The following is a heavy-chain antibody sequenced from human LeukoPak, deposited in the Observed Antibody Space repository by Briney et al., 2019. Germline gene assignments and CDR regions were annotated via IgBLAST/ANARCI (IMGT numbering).Heavy chain of an antibody. CDR1: GFTVSSNY. CDR2: IYSGGST. D-gene: IGHD6-13*01. J-gene: IGHJ4*02. Sequence: GGSLRLSCAASGFTVSSNYMSWVRQAPGKGLEWVSVIYSGGSTYYADSVKGRFTISRDNSKNTLYLQMNSLRAEDTAVYYCAKDGSWHVDYFDYWGQGTLVTVSS. CDR3: AKDGSWHVDYFDY. V-gene: IGHV3-66*01.